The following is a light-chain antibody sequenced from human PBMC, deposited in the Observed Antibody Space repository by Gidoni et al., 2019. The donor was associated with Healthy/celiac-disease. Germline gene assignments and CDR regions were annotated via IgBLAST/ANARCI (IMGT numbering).Light chain of an antibody. J-gene: IGKJ1*01. CDR3: MQALQTPRT. CDR2: LGS. CDR1: QSLLHSNGYNY. V-gene: IGKV2-28*01. Sequence: DIVMTQSPLSLPVTPGEPASISCRSSQSLLHSNGYNYLDWYLQKPGQSPQLLIYLGSNRSSGVPDRFSGSGGGAEWTLKISRVEAEDVGVYYCMQALQTPRTFGQGTKVEIK.